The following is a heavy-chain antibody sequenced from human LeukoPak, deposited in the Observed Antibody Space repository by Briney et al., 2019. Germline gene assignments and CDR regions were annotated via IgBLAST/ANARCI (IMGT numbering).Heavy chain of an antibody. Sequence: ASVNVSCKASGYTFTGYYMHGVRQAAGQGLEWMGWINPNSGGTNYAQKFQGRVTMTRDTSVTTAYMELSRLRSDDTAVYSCARGTPNYYDRSGYCIDWGQGTQVTVSS. J-gene: IGHJ4*02. V-gene: IGHV1-2*02. CDR1: GYTFTGYY. CDR2: INPNSGGT. CDR3: ARGTPNYYDRSGYCID. D-gene: IGHD3-22*01.